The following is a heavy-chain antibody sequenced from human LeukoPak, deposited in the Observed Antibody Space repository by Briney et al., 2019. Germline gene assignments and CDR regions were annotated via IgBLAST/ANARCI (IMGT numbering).Heavy chain of an antibody. CDR1: GFTFSSTW. V-gene: IGHV3-7*01. CDR3: ARDRVGGSYNY. Sequence: GGSLRHSCAASGFTFSSTWMSWVRQAPGKGLEWVANIKEDGSQKNYVDSVKGRFTISRDNAKSSLYLQMNSLRVEDTAVYYCARDRVGGSYNYWGQGTLVTVSS. J-gene: IGHJ4*02. D-gene: IGHD1-26*01. CDR2: IKEDGSQK.